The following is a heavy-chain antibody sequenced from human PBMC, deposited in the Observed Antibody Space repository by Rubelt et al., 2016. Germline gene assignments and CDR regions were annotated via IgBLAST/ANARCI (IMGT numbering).Heavy chain of an antibody. V-gene: IGHV1-69*04. Sequence: QVQLVQSGAEVKKPGSSVKVSCKASGGTFSSYAISWVRQAPGQGLEWMGRIIPILGIANYAQKFQGRVTMTRDTSISTAYMELSRLGSDDTAVYYCARDVGGNSVLYYFDYWGQGTLVTVSS. CDR1: GGTFSSYA. D-gene: IGHD4-23*01. CDR3: ARDVGGNSVLYYFDY. CDR2: IIPILGIA. J-gene: IGHJ4*02.